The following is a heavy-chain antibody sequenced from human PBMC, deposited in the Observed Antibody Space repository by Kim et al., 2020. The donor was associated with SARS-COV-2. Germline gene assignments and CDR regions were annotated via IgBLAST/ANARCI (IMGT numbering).Heavy chain of an antibody. V-gene: IGHV3-74*01. CDR3: AGDGDRGVFSSFEY. Sequence: VDSVKGRFTISRDNAKNTFFLQMNSLRVEDTAVYYCAGDGDRGVFSSFEYWGQGALVTVSS. D-gene: IGHD3-10*01. J-gene: IGHJ4*02.